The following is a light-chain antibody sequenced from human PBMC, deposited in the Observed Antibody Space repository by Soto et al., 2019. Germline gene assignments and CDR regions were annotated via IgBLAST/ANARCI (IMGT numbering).Light chain of an antibody. Sequence: DIQMTQSPSSLSASVGDRVTITCQASQSISSYLNWYQQKPGKAPKLLIYAASSLQSGVPSRFSGSGSGTDFTLTISSLQPEDFATYDCQQSYSTPALTFGGGTKVEIK. CDR3: QQSYSTPALT. CDR1: QSISSY. CDR2: AAS. J-gene: IGKJ4*01. V-gene: IGKV1-39*01.